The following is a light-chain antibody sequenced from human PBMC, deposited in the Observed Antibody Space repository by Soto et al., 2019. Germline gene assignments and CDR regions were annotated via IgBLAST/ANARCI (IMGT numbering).Light chain of an antibody. V-gene: IGKV1-9*01. CDR2: CTF. CDR3: QHLNNYPPFT. CDR1: QDIKTY. Sequence: IQLTQSPSSLSASVGDRVSLTCRASQDIKTYLAWYQQKQGKAPNLLISCTFTLQSGVPSRFNGSGSGTDVTLTISRLQPEDFATDYCQHLNNYPPFTFGPGTKVDLE. J-gene: IGKJ3*01.